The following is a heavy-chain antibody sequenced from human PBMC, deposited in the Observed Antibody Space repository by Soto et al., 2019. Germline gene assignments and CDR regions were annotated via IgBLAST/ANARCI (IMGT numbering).Heavy chain of an antibody. Sequence: QITLKESGPTLVKPTQTLTLTCTISGFSLSTSGVGVGWIRQPPGKAPEWLALIYWDGVERYSPSLRSRLSITMDTSKNQVLLTMTSMDPVETATYYCAHSPCSGGTCYLFDYWGQGALVTVSS. CDR1: GFSLSTSGVG. J-gene: IGHJ4*02. CDR2: IYWDGVE. D-gene: IGHD2-15*01. CDR3: AHSPCSGGTCYLFDY. V-gene: IGHV2-5*02.